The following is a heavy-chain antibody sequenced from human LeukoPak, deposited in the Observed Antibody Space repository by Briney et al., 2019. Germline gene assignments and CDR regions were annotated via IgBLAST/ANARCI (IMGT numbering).Heavy chain of an antibody. CDR2: ISGDGGNT. Sequence: GGSLRLSCAASGFTFDDYAIHWVRQAPGKGLEWVSLISGDGGNTYYAGSVKGRFTLSRDNSKNSLYLQMNSLRSEDTAFYYCAKDKALGYCSAGSCLYLDYWGQGTLVTVSS. J-gene: IGHJ4*02. D-gene: IGHD2-15*01. CDR3: AKDKALGYCSAGSCLYLDY. V-gene: IGHV3-43*02. CDR1: GFTFDDYA.